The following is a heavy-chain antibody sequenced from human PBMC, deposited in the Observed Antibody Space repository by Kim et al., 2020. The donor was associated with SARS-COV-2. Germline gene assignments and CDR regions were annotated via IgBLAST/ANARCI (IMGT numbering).Heavy chain of an antibody. V-gene: IGHV3-30*18. Sequence: GGSLRLSCAASGFTFSSYGMHWVRQAPGKGLEWVAVISYDGINKYYADSVKGRFTISRDNSKNTLYLQMNSLRAEETAVYYCAKVGGITIFGVVMPQSLYFDYWGQGTLVPVSS. CDR3: AKVGGITIFGVVMPQSLYFDY. D-gene: IGHD3-3*01. J-gene: IGHJ4*02. CDR2: ISYDGINK. CDR1: GFTFSSYG.